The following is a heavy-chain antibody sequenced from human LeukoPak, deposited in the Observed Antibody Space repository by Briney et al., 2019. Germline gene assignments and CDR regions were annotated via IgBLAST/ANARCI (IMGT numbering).Heavy chain of an antibody. CDR1: GGTFSSYA. J-gene: IGHJ6*03. V-gene: IGHV1-69*06. Sequence: ASVKVSCKASGGTFSSYAISWVRQAPGQGLEWMGGIIPIFGTANYAQKFQGRVTITADKSTSTAYMELSSLRSEDTAVYYCARVILEVFTDYYYMDVWGKGTTVTVSS. CDR2: IIPIFGTA. D-gene: IGHD3-22*01. CDR3: ARVILEVFTDYYYMDV.